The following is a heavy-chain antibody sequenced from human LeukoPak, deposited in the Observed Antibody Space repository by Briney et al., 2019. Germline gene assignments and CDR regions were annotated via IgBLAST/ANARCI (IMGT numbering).Heavy chain of an antibody. D-gene: IGHD3-9*01. CDR3: ARDQYDILTGYYFIDY. V-gene: IGHV3-33*08. J-gene: IGHJ4*02. Sequence: GGSLRLSCAASGFSFSDYYMSWIRQAPGKGLEWVAVIWYDGSNKYYADSVKGRFTISRDNSKNTLYLQMNSLRAEDTAVYYCARDQYDILTGYYFIDYWGQGTLVTVSS. CDR1: GFSFSDYY. CDR2: IWYDGSNK.